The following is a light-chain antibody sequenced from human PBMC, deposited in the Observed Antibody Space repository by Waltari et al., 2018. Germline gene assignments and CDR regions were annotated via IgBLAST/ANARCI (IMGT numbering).Light chain of an antibody. CDR3: QKYVNLPAT. CDR1: QSVGKY. Sequence: EVVLTQSPGTLSLSPGERATLSCRASQSVGKYLAWYRQKPGQAPRLLIHDASTRATGVPDRFSGSGFGTDFSLTISRLEPEDFAVYYCQKYVNLPATFGQGTRVEIK. J-gene: IGKJ1*01. V-gene: IGKV3-20*01. CDR2: DAS.